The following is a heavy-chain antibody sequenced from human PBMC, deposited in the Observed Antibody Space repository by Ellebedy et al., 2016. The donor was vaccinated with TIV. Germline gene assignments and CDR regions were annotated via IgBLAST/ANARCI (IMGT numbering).Heavy chain of an antibody. CDR1: GFTFSDYA. D-gene: IGHD2-21*01. J-gene: IGHJ4*02. Sequence: GESLKISXAASGFTFSDYAMHWVRQAPGKGLEWVAVISYDGSSKKYANSVRGRFTISRDNSKNTLYLQMNSLRPEDTAVYYCARCPRGNSTKDYWGQGTLVTVSS. V-gene: IGHV3-30*04. CDR2: ISYDGSSK. CDR3: ARCPRGNSTKDY.